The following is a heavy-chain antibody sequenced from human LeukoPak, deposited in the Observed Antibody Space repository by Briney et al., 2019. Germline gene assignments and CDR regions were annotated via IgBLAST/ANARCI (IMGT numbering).Heavy chain of an antibody. Sequence: PSETLSLTCTVSGGSIGSYYWSWIRQPAGKGLEWIGRIYTSGSTNYNPPLKSRVTMSVDTSKNQFSLKLSSVTAADTAVYYCARTPSYSSSWYYFDYWGQGTLVTVSS. D-gene: IGHD6-13*01. V-gene: IGHV4-4*07. J-gene: IGHJ4*02. CDR3: ARTPSYSSSWYYFDY. CDR1: GGSIGSYY. CDR2: IYTSGST.